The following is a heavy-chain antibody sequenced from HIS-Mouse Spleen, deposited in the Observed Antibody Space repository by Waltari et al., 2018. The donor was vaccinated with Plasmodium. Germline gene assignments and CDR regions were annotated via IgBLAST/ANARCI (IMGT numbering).Heavy chain of an antibody. D-gene: IGHD4-17*01. J-gene: IGHJ4*02. Sequence: QVQLVEPGGGVVQPGRALSLSCAAAGFTFTSYAIHWVRQVPGKGLEWVAVISYDGSNKYYADSVKGRFTISRDNSKNTLYLQMNSLRAEDTAVYYCARDGNSVTTLDYWGQGTLVTVSS. CDR2: ISYDGSNK. V-gene: IGHV3-30*04. CDR3: ARDGNSVTTLDY. CDR1: GFTFTSYA.